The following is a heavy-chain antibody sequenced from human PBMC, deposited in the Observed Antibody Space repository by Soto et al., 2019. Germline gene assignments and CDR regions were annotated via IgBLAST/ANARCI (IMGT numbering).Heavy chain of an antibody. CDR1: GFPFTTYG. J-gene: IGHJ4*02. CDR2: ISYDGSNK. Sequence: QVQLVESGGGVVQPGRSPRLSCAASGFPFTTYGMHWVREGPGKGLEWVAVISYDGSNKFYADSVKGRFTISRANTKNTLYLQMNSLRPEDTALYYCVVGQYYFDYRGQGTLVIVSS. D-gene: IGHD1-26*01. CDR3: VVGQYYFDY. V-gene: IGHV3-30*03.